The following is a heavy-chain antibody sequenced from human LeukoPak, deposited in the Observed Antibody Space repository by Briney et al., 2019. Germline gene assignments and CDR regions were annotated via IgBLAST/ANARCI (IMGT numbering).Heavy chain of an antibody. J-gene: IGHJ5*02. CDR2: ISGSGGST. D-gene: IGHD4-17*01. V-gene: IGHV3-23*01. CDR1: GFTFSSYA. Sequence: GGSLRLSCAASGFTFSSYAMSWVRQAPGKGLEWVSTISGSGGSTYYADSVKGRFTISRDNSKNTLCLQMKNLRAEDTAVYYCAKEATVTPGNVNWFDPWGQGTLVTVSS. CDR3: AKEATVTPGNVNWFDP.